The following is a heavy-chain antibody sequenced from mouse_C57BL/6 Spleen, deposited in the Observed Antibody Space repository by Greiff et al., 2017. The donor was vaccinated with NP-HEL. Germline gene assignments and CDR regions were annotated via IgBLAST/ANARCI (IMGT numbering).Heavy chain of an antibody. D-gene: IGHD4-1*02. CDR3: ATTGMGFAY. CDR1: GYAFSSSW. Sequence: QVQLQQSGPELVKPGASVKISCKASGYAFSSSWMNWVKQRPGKGLEWIGRIYPGDGDTNYNGKFKGKATLTADKSSSTAYMQLSSLTSEDSAVYFCATTGMGFAYWGQGTLVTVSA. CDR2: IYPGDGDT. J-gene: IGHJ3*01. V-gene: IGHV1-82*01.